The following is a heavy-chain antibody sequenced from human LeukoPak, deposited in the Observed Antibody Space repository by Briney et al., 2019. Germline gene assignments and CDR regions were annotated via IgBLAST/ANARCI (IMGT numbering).Heavy chain of an antibody. Sequence: SETLSLTCGVYGGSLTNSYWSWIRQTPGEGLEWIGEINHSGSTTYNPSLKSRVTISVDTSKNQFSLKLVSVTAADTAMYYCARGFVETAMVSLPFGYWGQGTLVTVSS. D-gene: IGHD5-18*01. J-gene: IGHJ4*02. CDR1: GGSLTNSY. CDR3: ARGFVETAMVSLPFGY. CDR2: INHSGST. V-gene: IGHV4-34*01.